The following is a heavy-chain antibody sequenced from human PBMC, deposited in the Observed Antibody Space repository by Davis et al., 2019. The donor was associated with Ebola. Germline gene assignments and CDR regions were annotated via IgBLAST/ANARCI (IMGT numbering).Heavy chain of an antibody. CDR1: GFTFSSYG. D-gene: IGHD3/OR15-3a*01. Sequence: GESLKISCAASGFTFSSYGMHWVRQAPGKGLEWVAFIRYDGSNKYYADSVKGRFTISRDNSKNTLYLQMNSLRAEDTAVYYCAKDRGGSSGLVYDYWGQGTLVTVSS. J-gene: IGHJ4*02. CDR3: AKDRGGSSGLVYDY. V-gene: IGHV3-30*02. CDR2: IRYDGSNK.